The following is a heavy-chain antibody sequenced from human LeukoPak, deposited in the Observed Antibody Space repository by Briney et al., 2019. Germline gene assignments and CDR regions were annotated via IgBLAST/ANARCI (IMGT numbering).Heavy chain of an antibody. CDR2: IYYSGST. CDR1: GGSISIYS. Sequence: PSETLSLTCTVSGGSISIYSWSWIRQPPGKGLEWIGYIYYSGSTNYNPYLKSRVTISVDTARNHFSLKLSSVTAADTAVYYCARGWGFLDFWGQGTLVTVSS. CDR3: ARGWGFLDF. D-gene: IGHD6-19*01. J-gene: IGHJ4*02. V-gene: IGHV4-59*01.